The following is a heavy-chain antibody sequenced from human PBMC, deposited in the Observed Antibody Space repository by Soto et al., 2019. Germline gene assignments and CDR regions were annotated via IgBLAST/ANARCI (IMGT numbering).Heavy chain of an antibody. D-gene: IGHD3-10*01. Sequence: SSVQVSCKASGYTFTGYYMHWVRQAPGQGLEWMGWINPNSGGTNYAQKFQGRVTMTRDTSISTAYMELSRLRSDDTAVYYCARQIKSGGYYGPWGQGTLVTVSS. CDR1: GYTFTGYY. V-gene: IGHV1-2*02. CDR3: ARQIKSGGYYGP. J-gene: IGHJ5*02. CDR2: INPNSGGT.